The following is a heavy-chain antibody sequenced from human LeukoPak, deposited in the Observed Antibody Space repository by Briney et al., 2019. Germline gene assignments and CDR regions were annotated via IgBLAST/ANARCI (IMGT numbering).Heavy chain of an antibody. CDR3: ARDQTNYSGSYYYDTEGGWFDP. CDR1: GGSISSGSYY. Sequence: SETLSLTCTVSGGSISSGSYYWSRIRQPAGKGLEWIGRIYTSGSTNYNPSLKSRVTISVDTSKNQFSLKLSSVTAADTAVYYCARDQTNYSGSYYYDTEGGWFDPWGQGTLVTVSS. CDR2: IYTSGST. J-gene: IGHJ5*02. V-gene: IGHV4-61*02. D-gene: IGHD1-26*01.